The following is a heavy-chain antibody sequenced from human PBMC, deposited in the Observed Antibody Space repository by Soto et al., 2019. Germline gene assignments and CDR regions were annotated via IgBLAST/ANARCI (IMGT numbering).Heavy chain of an antibody. CDR2: ISYDGSNK. V-gene: IGHV3-30-3*01. CDR1: GFTFSSYA. J-gene: IGHJ2*01. Sequence: QVQLVESGGGVVQPGRSLRLSCAASGFTFSSYAMHWVRQAPGKGLEWVAVISYDGSNKYYADSVKGRFTISRDNSKNTMYLQMTSLRAEDTAVYYCARDHLWGTAMVLWYFDLWGRGTLVTVSS. CDR3: ARDHLWGTAMVLWYFDL. D-gene: IGHD5-18*01.